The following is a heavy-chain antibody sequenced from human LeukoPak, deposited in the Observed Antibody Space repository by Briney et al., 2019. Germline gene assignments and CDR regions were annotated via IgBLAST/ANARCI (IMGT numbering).Heavy chain of an antibody. D-gene: IGHD3-16*02. Sequence: QSGGSLRLSCAASGFTFRSYWMSWVRQAPGKGLEWVANIKPDGSEKYYADSVKGRFTISRDNSKNTLFLQMNSLRAEDTAVYYCARDHYDYVWGSYRRYYFDYWGQGTLVTVSS. CDR3: ARDHYDYVWGSYRRYYFDY. CDR1: GFTFRSYW. V-gene: IGHV3-7*01. CDR2: IKPDGSEK. J-gene: IGHJ4*02.